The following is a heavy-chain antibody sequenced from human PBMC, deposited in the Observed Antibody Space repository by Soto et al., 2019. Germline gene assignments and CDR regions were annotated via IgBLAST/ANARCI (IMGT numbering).Heavy chain of an antibody. CDR2: IYYGGTT. J-gene: IGHJ3*02. CDR1: GGSLSGYY. V-gene: IGHV4-59*08. CDR3: ARVQARGDAFDI. Sequence: SETLSLTCTVSGGSLSGYYWSWIRQPPGKGLEWIGFIYYGGTTNYNPSVESRLTLSVDTSQNQFSLKLNFVAAADTAVYYCARVQARGDAFDIWGQGTMVT.